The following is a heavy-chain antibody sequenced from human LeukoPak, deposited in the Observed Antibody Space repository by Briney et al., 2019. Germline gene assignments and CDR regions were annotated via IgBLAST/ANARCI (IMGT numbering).Heavy chain of an antibody. Sequence: SETLSLTCTVSGGSISSGSYYWSWIRQPAGKGLEWIGRIYTSGSTKYNPSLESRVTISLDTSRNQFSLSLSPVTAADTAVYHCARGDMRGSNYHFDYWGQGALVTVSS. CDR2: IYTSGST. CDR3: ARGDMRGSNYHFDY. V-gene: IGHV4-61*02. J-gene: IGHJ4*02. CDR1: GGSISSGSYY. D-gene: IGHD3-10*01.